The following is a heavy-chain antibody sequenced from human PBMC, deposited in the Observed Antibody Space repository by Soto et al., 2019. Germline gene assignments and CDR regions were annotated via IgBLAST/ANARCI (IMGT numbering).Heavy chain of an antibody. CDR3: AKNGALVSNYFDSSGYRADAFDI. CDR1: GGSFSGYY. D-gene: IGHD3-22*01. Sequence: QVQLQQWGAGLLKPSETLSLTCAVYGGSFSGYYWSWIRQPPGKGLEWIGEINHSGSTNYNPSLKSRVTISVDTSKNQFSLKLSSVTAADTAVYYCAKNGALVSNYFDSSGYRADAFDIWGPGTMVTVSS. CDR2: INHSGST. J-gene: IGHJ3*02. V-gene: IGHV4-34*01.